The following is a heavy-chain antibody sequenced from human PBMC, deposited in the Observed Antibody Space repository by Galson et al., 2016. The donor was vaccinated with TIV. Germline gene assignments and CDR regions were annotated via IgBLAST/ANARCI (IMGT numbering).Heavy chain of an antibody. D-gene: IGHD2-15*01. V-gene: IGHV3-23*01. J-gene: IGHJ4*02. CDR1: EFTFSSYA. CDR2: ISSFGGGA. CDR3: ARDRFGAHEAGGSLFDY. Sequence: SLRLSCAASEFTFSSYAMSWVRQAPGKGLEWVSSISSFGGGAYYAHSVKGRFTISRDNSQLFLQMNSLRAEDTAVYYCARDRFGAHEAGGSLFDYWGQGTLVTVSS.